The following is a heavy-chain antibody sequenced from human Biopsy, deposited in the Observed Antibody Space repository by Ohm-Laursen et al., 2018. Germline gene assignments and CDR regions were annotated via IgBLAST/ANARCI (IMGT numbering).Heavy chain of an antibody. Sequence: SLRLSCSASGFSLRNFPINWVRQAPGKGLEWVSSISRSVSHILYAETLKGRFTSSRDNAKNSVYLQMNSLRVEDTGVYYCARGRTHLLPDHDWFDPWGQGTLVTVSS. CDR1: GFSLRNFP. V-gene: IGHV3-21*06. CDR3: ARGRTHLLPDHDWFDP. J-gene: IGHJ5*02. CDR2: ISRSVSHI. D-gene: IGHD1-14*01.